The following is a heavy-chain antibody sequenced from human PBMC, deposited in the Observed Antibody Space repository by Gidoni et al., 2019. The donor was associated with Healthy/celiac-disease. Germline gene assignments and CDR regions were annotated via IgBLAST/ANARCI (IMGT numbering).Heavy chain of an antibody. J-gene: IGHJ4*02. CDR3: ASLTVTTYHYFDY. D-gene: IGHD4-17*01. Sequence: QVQLVESGGGVVQPGRSLRLSCAASGFPFSSYAMHWVRQAPGKGLEWVAVISYDGSKKYDADSVKGRFTISRDNSKNTLYLQMNSRRAEDTAVYYCASLTVTTYHYFDYWGQGTLVTVSS. V-gene: IGHV3-30*04. CDR2: ISYDGSKK. CDR1: GFPFSSYA.